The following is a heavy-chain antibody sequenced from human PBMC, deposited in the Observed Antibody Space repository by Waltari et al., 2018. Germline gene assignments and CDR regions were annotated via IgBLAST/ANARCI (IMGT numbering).Heavy chain of an antibody. Sequence: QVQLVQSGAEVKKPGSSVKVSCKASGGTFSSYTISWVRQAPGQGLEWMGRIIPILGIANYAPKFQSRGTMTADKSTSTAYMELSSLRSEDTAVYYCARNIAAAAYFDYWGQGTLVTVSS. V-gene: IGHV1-69*02. J-gene: IGHJ4*02. CDR2: IIPILGIA. CDR1: GGTFSSYT. CDR3: ARNIAAAAYFDY. D-gene: IGHD6-13*01.